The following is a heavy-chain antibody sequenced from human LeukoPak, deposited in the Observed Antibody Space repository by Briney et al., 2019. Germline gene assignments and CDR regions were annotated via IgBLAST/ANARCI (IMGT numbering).Heavy chain of an antibody. J-gene: IGHJ3*02. CDR2: IYYSGST. CDR3: ARHSRSGYGDYESAFDI. CDR1: GGSISSSSYY. D-gene: IGHD5-12*01. Sequence: SETLPLTCTVSGGSISSSSYYWGWIRQPPGKGLEWIGSIYYSGSTYYNPSLKSRVTISVDTSKNQFSLKLRSVTAADTAVYYCARHSRSGYGDYESAFDIWGQGTMVTVSS. V-gene: IGHV4-39*01.